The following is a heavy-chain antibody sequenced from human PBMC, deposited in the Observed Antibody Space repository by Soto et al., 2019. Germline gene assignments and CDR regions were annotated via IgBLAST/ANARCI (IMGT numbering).Heavy chain of an antibody. J-gene: IGHJ4*02. CDR2: IIPIFGIA. Sequence: ASVKVSCKASGGTFSSYAISWVRQAPGQGLEWMGGIIPIFGIANYAQKFQGRVTITADVSTGKVYMDLASLTSEDTAVYYCTRGRNYYTSRELDYWGQGTLVTVSS. CDR1: GGTFSSYA. D-gene: IGHD3-22*01. CDR3: TRGRNYYTSRELDY. V-gene: IGHV1-69*13.